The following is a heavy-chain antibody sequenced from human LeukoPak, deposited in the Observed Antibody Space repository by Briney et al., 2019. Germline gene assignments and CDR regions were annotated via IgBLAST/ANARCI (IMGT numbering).Heavy chain of an antibody. D-gene: IGHD3-3*01. V-gene: IGHV1-69*04. Sequence: SVKVSCTASGGTFSSYAISWVRQAPGQGLEWMGRIIPILGIANYAQKFQGRVTITADKSTSTAYMELSSLRSEDTAVYYCARGRTMTAFDIWGQGTMVTVSS. J-gene: IGHJ3*02. CDR3: ARGRTMTAFDI. CDR1: GGTFSSYA. CDR2: IIPILGIA.